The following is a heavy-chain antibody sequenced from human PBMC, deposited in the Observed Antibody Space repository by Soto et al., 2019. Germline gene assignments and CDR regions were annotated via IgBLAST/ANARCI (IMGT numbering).Heavy chain of an antibody. CDR3: ARSVFP. V-gene: IGHV4-31*03. CDR2: IYYIGRT. CDR1: GGSISSGGYY. Sequence: QVQLQESGPGLVKPSQTLSLTCTVSGGSISSGGYYWNWIRQHPGKGLEWIGYIYYIGRTYYNPSLKSRVTISLDTSKTQFSLKLSSVTAADTAVYYCARSVFPWGQGTLVSVSS. J-gene: IGHJ5*02.